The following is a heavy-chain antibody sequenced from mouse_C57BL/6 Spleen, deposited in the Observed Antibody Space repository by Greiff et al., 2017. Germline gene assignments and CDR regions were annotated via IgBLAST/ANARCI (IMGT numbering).Heavy chain of an antibody. CDR1: GFTFSSYG. V-gene: IGHV5-6*02. CDR3: ARHGSKDAMDY. CDR2: LSSGGSYT. D-gene: IGHD1-3*01. Sequence: EVMLVESGGDLVKPGGSLKLSCAASGFTFSSYGMSWVRQTPDKRLEWVATLSSGGSYTYYPDSVKGRFTISRDNAKNTLYLQMSSLKSEDTAMYYCARHGSKDAMDYWGQGTSVTVSS. J-gene: IGHJ4*01.